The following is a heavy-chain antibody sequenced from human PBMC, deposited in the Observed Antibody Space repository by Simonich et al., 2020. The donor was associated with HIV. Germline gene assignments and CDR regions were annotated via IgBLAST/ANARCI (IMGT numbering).Heavy chain of an antibody. CDR2: SRGSGGSK. CDR1: GFTFSSYA. Sequence: EVQLLESGRGLVQPGGSLRLSCAASGFTFSSYAMSWVRQAPGTGLEWVSASRGSGGSKYYADSVKGRFTISRDNSKNTLYLQMNSLRAEDTAVYYCAKDRYYNFWSGYYDYWGQGTLVTVSS. CDR3: AKDRYYNFWSGYYDY. J-gene: IGHJ4*02. D-gene: IGHD3-3*01. V-gene: IGHV3-23*01.